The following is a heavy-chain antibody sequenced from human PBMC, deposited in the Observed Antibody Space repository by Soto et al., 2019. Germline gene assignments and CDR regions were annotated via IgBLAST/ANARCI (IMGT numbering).Heavy chain of an antibody. Sequence: QVQLEESGPGLVKPSGTLSLTCAVSGGSISSANYWSWVRHPPGKGLEWIGDIYESGCTNYNPSLTCRVTVSVAKSKSHFSLSITSVAVANTAVYYCAREVAEIHWYFDLWGRGTLLNVPS. CDR1: GGSISSANY. CDR3: AREVAEIHWYFDL. CDR2: IYESGCT. J-gene: IGHJ2*01. V-gene: IGHV4-4*02.